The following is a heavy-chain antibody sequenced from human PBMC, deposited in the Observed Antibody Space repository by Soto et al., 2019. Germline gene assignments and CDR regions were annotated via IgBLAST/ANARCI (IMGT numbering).Heavy chain of an antibody. CDR3: ARSYTSSSYWFDP. CDR1: GYTFTSYY. J-gene: IGHJ5*02. V-gene: IGHV1-46*03. Sequence: GASVKVSCKASGYTFTSYYMHWVRQAPGQGLEWMGVINPSRGTTTYAQKFQDRVTMTRDTSASTVYMELSSLRSEDTAMYYCARSYTSSSYWFDPWGQGTLVTVSS. D-gene: IGHD6-6*01. CDR2: INPSRGTT.